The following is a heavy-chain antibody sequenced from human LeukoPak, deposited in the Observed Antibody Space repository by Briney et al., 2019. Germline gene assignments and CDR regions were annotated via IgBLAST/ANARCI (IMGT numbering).Heavy chain of an antibody. CDR2: INANSGDT. CDR3: ARSGRGTYYYFDL. Sequence: ASVTVSCKASGHTFTGYYMHWVRQAPGQGLEWMGWINANSGDTNYAQKFQGRVSMTADTSTSTAYMELRSLRSDDTAVYYCARSGRGTYYYFDLWGQGTLVTVSS. V-gene: IGHV1-2*02. CDR1: GHTFTGYY. D-gene: IGHD1-26*01. J-gene: IGHJ4*02.